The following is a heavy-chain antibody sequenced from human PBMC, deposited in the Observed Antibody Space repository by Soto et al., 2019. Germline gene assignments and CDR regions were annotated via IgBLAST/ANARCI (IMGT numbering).Heavy chain of an antibody. Sequence: QVQLQESGPGLVKPSETLSLTCTVSGGSISSYYWSWIRQPPGKGLEWIGYIYYSGSTNYNPCLKTRVTMSLHTSKNQFSLTPSSVTPADPAVYYCARRYGPSFDYWGQGTLVTVSS. J-gene: IGHJ4*02. V-gene: IGHV4-59*01. CDR2: IYYSGST. D-gene: IGHD4-17*01. CDR3: ARRYGPSFDY. CDR1: GGSISSYY.